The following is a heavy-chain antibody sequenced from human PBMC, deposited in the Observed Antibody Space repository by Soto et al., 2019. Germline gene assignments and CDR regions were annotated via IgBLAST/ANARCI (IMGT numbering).Heavy chain of an antibody. CDR2: IIPIFGTA. V-gene: IGHV1-69*06. J-gene: IGHJ6*02. Sequence: SVKVSCKASGGTFSSYAISWVRQAPGQGLEWMGGIIPIFGTANYAQKFQGRVTITADKSTSTAYMELSSLRSEDTAVYYCARDDSSGYYYGYYYYGMDVWGQGTTVTVSS. CDR1: GGTFSSYA. CDR3: ARDDSSGYYYGYYYYGMDV. D-gene: IGHD3-22*01.